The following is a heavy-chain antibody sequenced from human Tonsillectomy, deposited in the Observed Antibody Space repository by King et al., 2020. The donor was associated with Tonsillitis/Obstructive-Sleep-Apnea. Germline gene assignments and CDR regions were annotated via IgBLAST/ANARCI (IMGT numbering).Heavy chain of an antibody. J-gene: IGHJ4*02. CDR2: IKSKTDGGTT. V-gene: IGHV3-15*01. Sequence: VQLVESGGGLVKPGGSLRLPWAASGFTFSNAWMSWVRQAPGKGLEGVGRIKSKTDGGTTDYAAPGKGRFTTSRDDSKNTRYLQMNSLKTEDIAVYYCTTGDVLRWLGGGYWGQGTLVTVSS. CDR1: GFTFSNAW. CDR3: TTGDVLRWLGGGY. D-gene: IGHD3-10*01.